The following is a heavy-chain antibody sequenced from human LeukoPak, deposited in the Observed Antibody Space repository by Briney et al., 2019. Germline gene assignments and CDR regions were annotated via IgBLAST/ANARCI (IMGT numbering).Heavy chain of an antibody. CDR2: IYTGGTT. Sequence: GGSLRLSCAASGFTVSSNYTSWVRQAPGKGLEWVSVIYTGGTTHYADSVKGRFIISRDNSKNMLYLQMNFLRAEDTAVYYCARDPRGYSGYDVTWYFDLWGRGTLVTVSS. J-gene: IGHJ2*01. D-gene: IGHD5-12*01. CDR1: GFTVSSNY. CDR3: ARDPRGYSGYDVTWYFDL. V-gene: IGHV3-53*01.